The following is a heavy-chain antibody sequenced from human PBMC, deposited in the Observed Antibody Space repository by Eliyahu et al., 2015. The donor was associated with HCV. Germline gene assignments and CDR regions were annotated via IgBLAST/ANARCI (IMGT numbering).Heavy chain of an antibody. J-gene: IGHJ6*03. CDR1: IPFLY. D-gene: IGHD3-10*01. V-gene: IGHV3-15*01. CDR2: IKSKTDGGTT. CDR3: TTGAPGGFDYYLDV. Sequence: EVQLVESGGGLVKPGGSLRLAXEXLLXSLWIPFLYGVGQAPGKGLEWIGRIKSKTDGGTTDYAAPVKGRFTISRDDSKSTLYLQMNSLKTEDTAVYYCTTGAPGGFDYYLDVWGQGTTVTVSS.